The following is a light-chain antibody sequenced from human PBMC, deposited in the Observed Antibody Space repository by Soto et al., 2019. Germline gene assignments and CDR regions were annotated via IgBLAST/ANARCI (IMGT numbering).Light chain of an antibody. V-gene: IGLV2-11*01. CDR2: DVT. J-gene: IGLJ1*01. CDR1: SSDVGAYNY. Sequence: QSVLTQPRSVSGSPGQSVTISCTGASSDVGAYNYVSRYQQHPGKAPKLMIYDVTKRPSGVPDRFSGSKSGNTASLTISGLQAEDEADYYCCSYAGSYTYVFGTGTQLTVL. CDR3: CSYAGSYTYV.